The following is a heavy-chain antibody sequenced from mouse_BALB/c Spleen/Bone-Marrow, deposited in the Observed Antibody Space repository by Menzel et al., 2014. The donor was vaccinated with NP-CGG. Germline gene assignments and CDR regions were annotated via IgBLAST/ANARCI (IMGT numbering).Heavy chain of an antibody. CDR2: IDPENGDT. Sequence: VQLQQSGAELVRSGASVKLSCTGSGFNIKDFYMHWVKQRPEQGLEWIGWIDPENGDTEYAPKFQGKATLTADTSSNTAYLQLNSLTSEDTAVYYCNADTRAMDYWGQGISVTVSS. J-gene: IGHJ4*01. V-gene: IGHV14-4*02. CDR3: NADTRAMDY. CDR1: GFNIKDFY.